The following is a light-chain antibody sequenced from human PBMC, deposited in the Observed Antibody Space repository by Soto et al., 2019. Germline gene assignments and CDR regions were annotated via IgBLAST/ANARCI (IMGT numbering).Light chain of an antibody. CDR1: QSIRSN. V-gene: IGKV3-15*01. CDR2: GAS. Sequence: IEMTQYPATLSLSPGERATLSCRASQSIRSNLAWYQQKPGQAPKLLIYGASSMPSGIPSRISGSRSGTEFTLTISSLQPEDFATYYCQQCYSSPTTFGQGTKVDIK. J-gene: IGKJ1*01. CDR3: QQCYSSPTT.